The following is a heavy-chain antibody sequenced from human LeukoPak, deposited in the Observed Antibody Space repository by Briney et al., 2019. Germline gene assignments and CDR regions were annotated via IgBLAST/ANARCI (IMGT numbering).Heavy chain of an antibody. J-gene: IGHJ4*02. CDR1: GFPFSIYW. CDR2: INVYGSDT. Sequence: GGSLRLSCAASGFPFSIYWMHWVRQTPGKGPVWVAQINVYGSDTTYADAVKGRFTISRDNAKNTLYLQMNSLRAEDTAVYYCASDGNFDYWGQGTLVTVS. CDR3: ASDGNFDY. V-gene: IGHV3-74*01.